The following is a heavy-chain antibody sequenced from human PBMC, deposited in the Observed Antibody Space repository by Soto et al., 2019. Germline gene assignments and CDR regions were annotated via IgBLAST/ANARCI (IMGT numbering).Heavy chain of an antibody. J-gene: IGHJ4*02. CDR3: ASGLGYCSSTSCHPHRTFDY. Sequence: SETLSLTCAVYGGSFSGYYWSWIRQPPGKGLEWIGEINHSGSTNYNPSLKSRVTISVDTSKNQFSLKLSSVTAADTAVYYCASGLGYCSSTSCHPHRTFDYWGQGTLVTVSS. D-gene: IGHD2-2*01. V-gene: IGHV4-34*01. CDR1: GGSFSGYY. CDR2: INHSGST.